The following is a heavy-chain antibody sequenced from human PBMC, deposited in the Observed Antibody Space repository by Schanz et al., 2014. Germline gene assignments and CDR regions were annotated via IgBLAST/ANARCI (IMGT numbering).Heavy chain of an antibody. D-gene: IGHD1-1*01. CDR3: ARDRRNADLDY. Sequence: VQLVESGGGLVKPGGSLRLSCAASGFTFSDYYMSWIRQAPGKGLEWVSYVSRSTPDIYYAESVKGRFTISRDNAKNSLYLQMNGLRAEDTALYYCARDRRNADLDYWGQGTLVTVSS. V-gene: IGHV3-11*06. CDR1: GFTFSDYY. J-gene: IGHJ4*02. CDR2: VSRSTPDI.